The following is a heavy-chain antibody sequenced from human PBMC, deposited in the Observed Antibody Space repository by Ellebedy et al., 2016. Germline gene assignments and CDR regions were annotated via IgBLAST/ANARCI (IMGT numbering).Heavy chain of an antibody. V-gene: IGHV3-7*01. CDR3: ASRPGGWSPYCFNY. J-gene: IGHJ4*02. Sequence: GESLKISCAASGFTFSNYWMSWVRQAPGKGLEWVANIKEDGSEKYYVDSVKGRFTISRDNAKNSLYLQMNSLRAEDTAVYYCASRPGGWSPYCFNYWGQGTLVTVSS. CDR1: GFTFSNYW. D-gene: IGHD6-19*01. CDR2: IKEDGSEK.